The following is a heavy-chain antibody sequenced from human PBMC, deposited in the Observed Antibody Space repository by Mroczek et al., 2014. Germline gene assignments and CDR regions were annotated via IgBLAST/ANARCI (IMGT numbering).Heavy chain of an antibody. Sequence: VQLVQSGAEVKKPGSSVKVSCKASGGTFSSYAISWVRQAPGQGLEWMGGIIPIFGTANYAQKFQGRVTITADESTSTAYMELSSLRSEDTAVYYCARLGYCSSTSCHSRGKYYYYYYMDVWGKGTTVTVSS. CDR3: ARLGYCSSTSCHSRGKYYYYYYMDV. V-gene: IGHV1-69*01. CDR1: GGTFSSYA. CDR2: IIPIFGTA. J-gene: IGHJ6*03. D-gene: IGHD2-2*01.